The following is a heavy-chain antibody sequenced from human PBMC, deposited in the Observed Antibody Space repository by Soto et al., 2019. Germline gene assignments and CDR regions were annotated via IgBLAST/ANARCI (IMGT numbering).Heavy chain of an antibody. J-gene: IGHJ6*03. CDR3: ASRYCSSTSCYSPYYYYYMDV. CDR1: GFTFSSYS. CDR2: ISSSGGST. D-gene: IGHD2-2*01. V-gene: IGHV3-23*01. Sequence: PGGFLRLSCAASGFTFSSYSMNWVRQAPGKGLEWVSAISSSGGSTYYADSVKGRFTISRDNSKNTLYLQMNSLRAEDTAVYYCASRYCSSTSCYSPYYYYYMDVWGKGTTVTVSS.